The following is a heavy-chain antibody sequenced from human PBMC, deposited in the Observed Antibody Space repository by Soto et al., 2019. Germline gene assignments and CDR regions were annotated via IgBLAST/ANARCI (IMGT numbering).Heavy chain of an antibody. D-gene: IGHD3-10*01. CDR1: GGSISSSSYY. J-gene: IGHJ2*01. V-gene: IGHV4-39*01. Sequence: QLQLQESGPGLVKPSETLSLTCTVSGGSISSSSYYWGWIRQPPGKGLEWIGSIYYSGSTYYNPSLKSRVTISVDTSKNQFSLKLSSVTAADTAVYYCARVSGEEVLSDLWGRGTLVTVSS. CDR3: ARVSGEEVLSDL. CDR2: IYYSGST.